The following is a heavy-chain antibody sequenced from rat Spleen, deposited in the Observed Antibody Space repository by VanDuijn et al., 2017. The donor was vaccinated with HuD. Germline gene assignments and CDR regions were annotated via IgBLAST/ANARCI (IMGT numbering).Heavy chain of an antibody. CDR1: GFTFSAYG. CDR2: ISYDGDST. Sequence: EVQLVESGGGLVQPGRSMKLSCAASGFTFSAYGLAWVLQAPTRGLEWVASISYDGDSTYYRDSVKGRFTISRDNAKSTLYLQMDSLRSEDTATYYCARPPFDYWGQGVMVTVSS. V-gene: IGHV5-20*01. CDR3: ARPPFDY. J-gene: IGHJ2*01. D-gene: IGHD3-1*01.